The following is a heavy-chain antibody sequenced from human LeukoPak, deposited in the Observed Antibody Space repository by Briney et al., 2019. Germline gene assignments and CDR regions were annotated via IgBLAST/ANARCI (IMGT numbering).Heavy chain of an antibody. CDR2: ISYDGSNK. CDR3: ARGGGATLYYYFDY. V-gene: IGHV3-30*04. CDR1: GFTFSSYA. J-gene: IGHJ4*02. Sequence: GGSLRLSCAASGFTFSSYAMHWVRQAPGKGLEWVAVISYDGSNKYYADSVKGRFTISRDNSKNTLYLQMNSLRAEDTAVYYCARGGGATLYYYFDYWGQGTLVTVSS. D-gene: IGHD1-26*01.